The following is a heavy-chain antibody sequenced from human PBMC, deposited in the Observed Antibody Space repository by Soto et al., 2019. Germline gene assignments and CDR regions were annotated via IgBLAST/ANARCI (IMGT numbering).Heavy chain of an antibody. CDR1: GFSLTTYGVG. D-gene: IGHD2-15*01. CDR2: IYWDDDK. CDR3: AHRQRTVVVGAPFDL. Sequence: SGPTLVNPTQTLTLTCTFSGFSLTTYGVGVGWVRQPPGKALECLALIYWDDDKRYSPSLRSRLTITKDTSKNHVVLTMLNMDPVDTGIYYCAHRQRTVVVGAPFDLWGEGSQVTVSS. V-gene: IGHV2-5*02. J-gene: IGHJ4*02.